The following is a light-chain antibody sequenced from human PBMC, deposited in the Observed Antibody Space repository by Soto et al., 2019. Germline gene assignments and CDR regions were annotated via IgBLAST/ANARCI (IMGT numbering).Light chain of an antibody. CDR3: QQYNSYPWT. J-gene: IGKJ1*01. CDR2: QAS. V-gene: IGKV1-5*03. Sequence: DIEIAQTSCTLSEYVEKKVTITCRASQTISSWLAWYQQKPGKAPKLLIYQASTLESGVPSNFGGSGSGTEFTLTISSLQPEDFATYYCQQYNSYPWTFGQGTKVDIK. CDR1: QTISSW.